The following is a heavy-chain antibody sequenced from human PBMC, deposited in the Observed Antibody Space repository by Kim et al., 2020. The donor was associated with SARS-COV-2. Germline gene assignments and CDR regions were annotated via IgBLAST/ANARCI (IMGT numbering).Heavy chain of an antibody. Sequence: ASVKVSCKASGYTFTSYYMHWVRQAPGQGLEWMGIINPSGGSTSYAQKFQGRVTMTRDTSTSTVYMELSSLRSEDTAVYYCARGGRYCSGGSCYDTSPLDYWGQGTLVTVSS. J-gene: IGHJ4*02. CDR2: INPSGGST. D-gene: IGHD2-15*01. CDR3: ARGGRYCSGGSCYDTSPLDY. V-gene: IGHV1-46*01. CDR1: GYTFTSYY.